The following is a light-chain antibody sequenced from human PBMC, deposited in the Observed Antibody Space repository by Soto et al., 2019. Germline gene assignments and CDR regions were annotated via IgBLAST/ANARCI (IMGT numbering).Light chain of an antibody. CDR2: EVT. CDR1: SSDIGDYNY. J-gene: IGLJ1*01. CDR3: SSYAGNNNYV. V-gene: IGLV2-8*01. Sequence: QSVQSQPPSASWSPGHSVTFSCTGTSSDIGDYNYVSWYQQHPGKAPKLMIYEVTKRPSGVPDRFSGSKSGNTASLTVSGLQADDEADYYCSSYAGNNNYVFGTGTKVTAL.